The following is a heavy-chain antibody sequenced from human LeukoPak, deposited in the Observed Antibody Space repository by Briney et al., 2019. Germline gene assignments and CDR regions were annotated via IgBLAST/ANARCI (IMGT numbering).Heavy chain of an antibody. Sequence: GGSLRLSCAASGFTFDDYAMHWVRQAPGKGLEWVSGISWNSGSIGYADPVKGRFTISRDNAKNSLYLQMNSLRAEDTALYYCAKGIDSSSWMGFDYWGQGTLVTVSS. D-gene: IGHD6-13*01. CDR3: AKGIDSSSWMGFDY. V-gene: IGHV3-9*01. J-gene: IGHJ4*02. CDR2: ISWNSGSI. CDR1: GFTFDDYA.